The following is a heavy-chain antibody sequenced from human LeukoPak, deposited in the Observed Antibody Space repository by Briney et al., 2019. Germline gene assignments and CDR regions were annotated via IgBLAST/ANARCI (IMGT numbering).Heavy chain of an antibody. Sequence: ASVKVSCKASGGTFSSYAISWVRQAPGQGLEWMGRIIPILGIANYAQKFQGRVTITADKSTSTAYMELSSLRSEDTAVYYCARGPHYDILTGRSDNWFDPWDQGTLVTVSS. CDR2: IIPILGIA. D-gene: IGHD3-9*01. V-gene: IGHV1-69*04. CDR1: GGTFSSYA. CDR3: ARGPHYDILTGRSDNWFDP. J-gene: IGHJ5*02.